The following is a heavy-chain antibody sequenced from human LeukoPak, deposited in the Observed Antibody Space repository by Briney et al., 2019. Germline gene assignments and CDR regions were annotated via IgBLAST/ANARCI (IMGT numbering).Heavy chain of an antibody. CDR2: IKNDGAVK. CDR3: AKASCSTGDF. Sequence: GGSLRLSCAASGFTFSYHWMTWVRQAPGNGLEWVANIKNDGAVKNYVDSVKGRFTISRDNAKNSLYLQMSSLRAEDTAVYYCAKASCSTGDFWGQGVLVTVSS. CDR1: GFTFSYHW. D-gene: IGHD2-15*01. J-gene: IGHJ4*02. V-gene: IGHV3-7*01.